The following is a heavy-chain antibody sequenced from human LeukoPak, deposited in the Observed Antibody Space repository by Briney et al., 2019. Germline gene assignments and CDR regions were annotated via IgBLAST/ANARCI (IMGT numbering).Heavy chain of an antibody. J-gene: IGHJ2*01. D-gene: IGHD3-10*01. V-gene: IGHV3-66*01. Sequence: HPGGSLRLSCAASGFTFSSYSMNWVRLGPGKGLEWVSVIYAGGNTFYADSVRGRFTISRDNSKNTLFLQMNSLRVEDTAVYFCARDEGFYGSGSIWYFDLWGRGTRVTVSS. CDR1: GFTFSSYS. CDR3: ARDEGFYGSGSIWYFDL. CDR2: IYAGGNT.